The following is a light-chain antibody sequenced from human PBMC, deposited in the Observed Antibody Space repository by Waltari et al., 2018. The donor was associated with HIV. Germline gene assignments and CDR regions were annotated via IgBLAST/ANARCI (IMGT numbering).Light chain of an antibody. V-gene: IGLV1-47*01. CDR2: RNY. CDR3: GVWDSTLKQWL. CDR1: TSNVETPW. J-gene: IGLJ3*02. Sequence: QSVLTQPPSASGAPGQTVTIPCSGSTSNVETPWVYCYQQLPGTAPKLPSSRNYQRPSGGPDRCSSSKSGASASLIISGLRSEDEADYFCGVWDSTLKQWLFGGRTKLTVL.